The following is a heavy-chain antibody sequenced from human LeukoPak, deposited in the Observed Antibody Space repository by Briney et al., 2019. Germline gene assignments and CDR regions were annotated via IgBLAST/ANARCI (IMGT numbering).Heavy chain of an antibody. D-gene: IGHD2-8*01. J-gene: IGHJ4*02. Sequence: PGRSLRLSRAASGFTFSSYWMHWVRQAPGKGLVWVSRINSDGSSTSYADSVKGRFTISRDNAKNTLYLQMNSLRAEDTAVYYCARDTIGVDLDYWGQGTLVTVSS. CDR1: GFTFSSYW. V-gene: IGHV3-74*01. CDR3: ARDTIGVDLDY. CDR2: INSDGSST.